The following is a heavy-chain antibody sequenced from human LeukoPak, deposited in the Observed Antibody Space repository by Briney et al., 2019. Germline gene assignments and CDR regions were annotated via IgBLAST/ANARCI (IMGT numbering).Heavy chain of an antibody. V-gene: IGHV3-23*01. CDR1: GFTFTIYA. CDR3: AKRTAVSYDNSGSSAFDI. CDR2: ISVRGDTT. J-gene: IGHJ3*02. Sequence: PGGSLRLSCAASGFTFTIYAISWVRQSQGKGLEWVSAISVRGDTTYYADPAKVRSTISRDNSKNTLYLQMHSLRAEDTAVYYCAKRTAVSYDNSGSSAFDIWGQGTMVTVSS. D-gene: IGHD3-22*01.